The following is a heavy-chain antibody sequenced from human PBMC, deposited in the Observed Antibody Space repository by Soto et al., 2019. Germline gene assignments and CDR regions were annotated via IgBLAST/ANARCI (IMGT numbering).Heavy chain of an antibody. J-gene: IGHJ4*02. V-gene: IGHV3-15*01. D-gene: IGHD6-19*01. CDR2: IKSKTDGGTT. Sequence: EVQLVESGGGLVKPGGSLRLSCAASGFTFSNAWMSWVGKAPGRGREWVGRIKSKTDGGTTSYAAPVKGRFTIARDDSKNTLYLQMNSLQIEDTAVYYCTTAWIRAVAGRMDYWGQGTLVTVSS. CDR3: TTAWIRAVAGRMDY. CDR1: GFTFSNAW.